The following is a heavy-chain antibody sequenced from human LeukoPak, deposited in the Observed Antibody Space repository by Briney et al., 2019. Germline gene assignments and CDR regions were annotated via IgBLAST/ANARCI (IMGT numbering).Heavy chain of an antibody. D-gene: IGHD3-22*01. CDR3: ARRQYYDSSGSSFDY. V-gene: IGHV5-51*01. Sequence: PGGSLRLSCTGSGYIFTSYWIGWVRQMPGKGLEWMGIIYPGDSDTRYSPSFQGQVTISADKSISTAYLQGSSLKASDTAMYYCARRQYYDSSGSSFDYWGQGTLVTVSS. J-gene: IGHJ4*02. CDR2: IYPGDSDT. CDR1: GYIFTSYW.